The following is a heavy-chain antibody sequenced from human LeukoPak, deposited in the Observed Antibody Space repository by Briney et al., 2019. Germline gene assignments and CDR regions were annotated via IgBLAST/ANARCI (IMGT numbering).Heavy chain of an antibody. D-gene: IGHD2-2*01. CDR1: GFSFSDYD. V-gene: IGHV3-48*03. CDR2: ISATGTII. J-gene: IGHJ5*01. CDR3: ARTVFPVVVVPTIQRGAFDL. Sequence: GGSLRLSCAVSGFSFSDYDMTWVRLAPGKGLEWVSYISATGTIIHYADSVKGRFTISRDNAGNSLFLQMSSLSVEDAAVYYCARTVFPVVVVPTIQRGAFDLWGQGALVSVSS.